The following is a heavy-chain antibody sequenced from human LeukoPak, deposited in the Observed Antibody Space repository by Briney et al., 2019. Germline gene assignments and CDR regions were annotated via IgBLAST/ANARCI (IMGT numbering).Heavy chain of an antibody. Sequence: GGSLRLSCAASGFTFSHYWMTWVRQAPGQGLEWVANIHEHGSDKYYVDSVKGRFTISRDNAKNSMYLQINSLSAEDTAVYYCARGGSSWFPLDYWGQGTLVTVSS. J-gene: IGHJ4*02. CDR2: IHEHGSDK. D-gene: IGHD6-13*01. V-gene: IGHV3-7*04. CDR3: ARGGSSWFPLDY. CDR1: GFTFSHYW.